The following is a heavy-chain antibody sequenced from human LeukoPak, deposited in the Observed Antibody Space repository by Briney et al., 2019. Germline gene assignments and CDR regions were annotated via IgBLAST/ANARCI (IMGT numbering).Heavy chain of an antibody. Sequence: ASVKVSCKASGYTFTGYYMHWVRQAPGQGLEWMGWINPNSGGTNYAQKFQGRVTMTRNTSISTAYMELSSLRSEDTAVYYCARGGGYDSHYYYYGMDVWGQGTTVTVSS. CDR2: INPNSGGT. J-gene: IGHJ6*02. CDR1: GYTFTGYY. CDR3: ARGGGYDSHYYYYGMDV. D-gene: IGHD5-12*01. V-gene: IGHV1-2*02.